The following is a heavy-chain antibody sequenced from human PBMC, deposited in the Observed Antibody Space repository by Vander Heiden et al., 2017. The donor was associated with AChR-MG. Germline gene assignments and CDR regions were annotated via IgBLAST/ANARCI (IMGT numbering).Heavy chain of an antibody. CDR1: GFTFSSYG. Sequence: QVQLVESGGGVVQPGRSLRLSCAASGFTFSSYGMHWVRQAPGKGLEWVAVIWYDGSNKYYADSVKGRFTISRDNSKNTLYLQMNSLRAEDTAVYYCAREGAPKVPSWSTYGDFDYWGQGTLVTVSS. V-gene: IGHV3-33*01. J-gene: IGHJ4*02. D-gene: IGHD4-17*01. CDR3: AREGAPKVPSWSTYGDFDY. CDR2: IWYDGSNK.